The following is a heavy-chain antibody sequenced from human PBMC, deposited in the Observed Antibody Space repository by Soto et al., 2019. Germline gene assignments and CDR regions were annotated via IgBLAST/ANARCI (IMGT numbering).Heavy chain of an antibody. J-gene: IGHJ6*03. CDR2: INAGNGNT. CDR3: ARGHLAVVPVASWFYYMDV. V-gene: IGHV1-3*01. Sequence: QVQLVQSGAEVQKPGASVKVPCKASGYTFSNYAVHWVRQAPGQRLEWLGWINAGNGNTRYSQKFQGRVTISRDTSARTVYMELNGLRSEDTAVYLCARGHLAVVPVASWFYYMDVWGNGTTVTVSS. D-gene: IGHD2-2*01. CDR1: GYTFSNYA.